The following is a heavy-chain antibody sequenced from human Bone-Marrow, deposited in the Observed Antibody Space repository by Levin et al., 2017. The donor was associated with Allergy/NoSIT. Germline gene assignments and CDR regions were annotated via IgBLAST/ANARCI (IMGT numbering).Heavy chain of an antibody. CDR1: GFTFSNYD. CDR2: ISGRGGRT. CDR3: ARGDTGGTFDLFDY. J-gene: IGHJ4*02. D-gene: IGHD2-8*02. Sequence: PGGSLRLSCAASGFTFSNYDMTWVRQAPGKGLEWVSGISGRGGRTYYADSVKGRSTISRDNSTDTVFLRMSSLRVEDTAVYYCARGDTGGTFDLFDYWGQGILVTVSS. V-gene: IGHV3-23*01.